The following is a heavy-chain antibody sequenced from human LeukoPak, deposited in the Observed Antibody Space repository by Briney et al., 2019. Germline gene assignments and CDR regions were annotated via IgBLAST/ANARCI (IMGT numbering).Heavy chain of an antibody. J-gene: IGHJ4*01. CDR2: VNPNSGGT. CDR1: GYTFTGYN. CDR3: AREGDYGDYGDY. V-gene: IGHV1-2*02. Sequence: ASVKVSCKASGYTFTGYNMHWVRQAPGQGLEWMGWVNPNSGGTNYAQKFQGRVTMTRYTSISTDYMELRRLRPDDTAAYNCAREGDYGDYGDYWGQGTLVTVSS. D-gene: IGHD4-17*01.